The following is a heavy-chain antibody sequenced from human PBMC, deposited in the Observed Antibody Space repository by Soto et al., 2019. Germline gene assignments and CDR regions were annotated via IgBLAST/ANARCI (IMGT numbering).Heavy chain of an antibody. V-gene: IGHV4-38-2*01. D-gene: IGHD6-13*01. Sequence: PSETLSLTCAVSGYSISSGYYWGWIRQPPGKGLEWIGSIYHSGSTYYNPSLKSRVTISVDTSKNQFSLKLSSVTAADTAVYYCARVPGSSSWYQYNRFDPWGQGTLVTVSS. J-gene: IGHJ5*02. CDR2: IYHSGST. CDR3: ARVPGSSSWYQYNRFDP. CDR1: GYSISSGYY.